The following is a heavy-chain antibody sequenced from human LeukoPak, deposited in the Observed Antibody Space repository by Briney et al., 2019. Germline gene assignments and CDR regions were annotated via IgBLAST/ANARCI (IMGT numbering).Heavy chain of an antibody. J-gene: IGHJ5*02. D-gene: IGHD6-13*01. Sequence: GPLRLSCAASGFTFSSYWMSWVRQAPGKGLEWVANIKQDGSEKYYVDSVKGRFTISRDNAKNSLYPQMNSLRAEDTAVYYCAREWQQLSNWFDPWGQGTLVTVSS. CDR1: GFTFSSYW. V-gene: IGHV3-7*01. CDR2: IKQDGSEK. CDR3: AREWQQLSNWFDP.